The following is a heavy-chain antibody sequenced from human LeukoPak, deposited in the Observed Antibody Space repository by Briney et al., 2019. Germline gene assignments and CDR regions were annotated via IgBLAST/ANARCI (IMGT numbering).Heavy chain of an antibody. D-gene: IGHD6-19*01. CDR2: INHSGSA. V-gene: IGHV4-34*01. J-gene: IGHJ4*02. CDR3: ARGGAVAGTFPFDY. CDR1: GASFSGYY. Sequence: PSETLSLTCAVYGASFSGYYWSWIRQPPGKGLEWIGEINHSGSANYNPSLKSRVTISVNTSKNQFSLKLSSVTAADTAVYYCARGGAVAGTFPFDYWGQGTLVTVSS.